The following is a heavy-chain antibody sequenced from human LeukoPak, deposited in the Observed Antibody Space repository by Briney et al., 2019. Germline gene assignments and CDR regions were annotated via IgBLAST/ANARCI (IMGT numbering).Heavy chain of an antibody. Sequence: GGSLRLSCAASGFTFSGYSMNWVRQAPGKGLEWVSSISSSSSYIYYADSVKGRFTISRDNAKNSLYLQMNSLRAEDTAVYYCARGDSCGWFDPWGQGTLVTVSS. CDR1: GFTFSGYS. CDR2: ISSSSSYI. J-gene: IGHJ5*02. CDR3: ARGDSCGWFDP. D-gene: IGHD6-19*01. V-gene: IGHV3-21*01.